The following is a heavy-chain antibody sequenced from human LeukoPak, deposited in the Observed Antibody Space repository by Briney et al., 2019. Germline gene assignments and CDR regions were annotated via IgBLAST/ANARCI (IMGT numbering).Heavy chain of an antibody. CDR1: GYTFTGYY. CDR2: MNPNSGGT. Sequence: ASVKVSCKASGYTFTGYYMHWVRQAPGQGLEWMGWMNPNSGGTNYAQKFQGRVTMTRDTSISTAYMELSRLRSDDTAVYYCARNLRFLEASDAFDIWGQGTMVAVSS. V-gene: IGHV1-2*02. CDR3: ARNLRFLEASDAFDI. D-gene: IGHD3-3*01. J-gene: IGHJ3*02.